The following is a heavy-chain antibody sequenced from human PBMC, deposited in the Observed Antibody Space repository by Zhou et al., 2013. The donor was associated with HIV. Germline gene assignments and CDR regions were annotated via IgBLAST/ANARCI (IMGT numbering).Heavy chain of an antibody. CDR2: IIPIFGTA. CDR1: GGTFSSYA. V-gene: IGHV1-69*13. D-gene: IGHD1-20*01. J-gene: IGHJ4*02. CDR3: ARDALTGSATVHYYFDY. Sequence: QVQLAQSGAEVKKPGSSVKVSCKASGGTFSSYAISWVRQAPGQGLEWMGRIIPIFGTANYAQKFQGRVTITADESTSTAYMELSSLRSEDTAVYYCARDALTGSATVHYYFDYWGQGTLVTVSS.